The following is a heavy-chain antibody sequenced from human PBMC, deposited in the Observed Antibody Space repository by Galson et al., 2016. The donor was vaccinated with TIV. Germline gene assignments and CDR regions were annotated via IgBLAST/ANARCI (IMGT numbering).Heavy chain of an antibody. V-gene: IGHV3-30-3*01. CDR2: ISYDGTNK. CDR3: ARDKAYGIGVVADY. D-gene: IGHD2-15*01. J-gene: IGHJ4*02. Sequence: SLRLSCAASGFSFSDYAIHWVRQAPGKGLEWVAVISYDGTNKFYADSVKGRFTISRDNSNSTLYLQMKSLRPEDTAVYYCARDKAYGIGVVADYWGQGTLVTVSS. CDR1: GFSFSDYA.